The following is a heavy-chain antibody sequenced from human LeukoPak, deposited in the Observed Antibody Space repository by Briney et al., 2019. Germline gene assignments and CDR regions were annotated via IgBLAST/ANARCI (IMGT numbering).Heavy chain of an antibody. J-gene: IGHJ4*02. CDR2: VNGYSGNT. D-gene: IGHD1-26*01. CDR1: GYTFTQYD. CDR3: ARDEGGVPFDY. V-gene: IGHV1-8*01. Sequence: ASVKVSCKASGYTFTQYDINWVRQVPGQGPEWMGWVNGYSGNTDSAQKFQGRVTMTRDTSTSTVYMELSSLRSEDTAVYYCARDEGGVPFDYWGQGTLVTVCS.